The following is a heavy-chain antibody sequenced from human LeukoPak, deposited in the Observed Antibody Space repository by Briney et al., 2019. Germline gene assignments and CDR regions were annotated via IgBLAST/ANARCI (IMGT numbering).Heavy chain of an antibody. V-gene: IGHV5-51*01. J-gene: IGHJ6*03. CDR2: IYPGDSDT. CDR1: GYSFTSYW. CDR3: ARRTAAEDYYYYMDV. D-gene: IGHD6-13*01. Sequence: GESLKISCKGSGYSFTSYWIGWVRQMPGKGLEWMGIIYPGDSDTRYSPSFQGQVTISADKSISTAYLQWSSLKASDTAMYYCARRTAAEDYYYYMDVWGKGTTVTVS.